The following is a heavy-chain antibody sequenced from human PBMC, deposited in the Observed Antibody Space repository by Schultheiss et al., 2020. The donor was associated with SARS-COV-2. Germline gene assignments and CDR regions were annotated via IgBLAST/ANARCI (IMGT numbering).Heavy chain of an antibody. V-gene: IGHV4-4*07. D-gene: IGHD6-19*01. Sequence: SETLSLTCTVSGGSISSYYWSWIRQPAGKGLERIGRIYTSGSTNYNPSLKSRVTMSVDTSKNQFSLKLSSVTAADTAVYYCARDRREDPLRGVVAVAGDFYYYGMDVWGQGTTVTVSS. CDR1: GGSISSYY. CDR2: IYTSGST. CDR3: ARDRREDPLRGVVAVAGDFYYYGMDV. J-gene: IGHJ6*02.